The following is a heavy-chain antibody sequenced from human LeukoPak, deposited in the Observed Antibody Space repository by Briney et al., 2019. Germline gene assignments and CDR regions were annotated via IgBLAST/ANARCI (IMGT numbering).Heavy chain of an antibody. Sequence: SVKVSCKASGGTFSSYAISWVRQAPGQGLEWMGGIIPIFGTANYAQKFQGRVTITADESTSTAYMELSSLRSEDTAVYYCARGPPSIAVAAPFDYWGQGTLVTVSS. J-gene: IGHJ4*02. CDR1: GGTFSSYA. CDR3: ARGPPSIAVAAPFDY. CDR2: IIPIFGTA. V-gene: IGHV1-69*01. D-gene: IGHD6-19*01.